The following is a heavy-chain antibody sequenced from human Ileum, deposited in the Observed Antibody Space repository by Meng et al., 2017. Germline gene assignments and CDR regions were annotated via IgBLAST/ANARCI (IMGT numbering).Heavy chain of an antibody. CDR1: GFSFSTSGVG. V-gene: IGHV2-5*02. Sequence: QITLKESGPTLVKATQTLTLTCTFSGFSFSTSGVGVGWIRQPPGKAPEWLALIYWDDDKRYSPSLKSRLTITKDTSKNQVVLTMTNMDPVDTATYYCAHKNIAVTGTWYFDYWGQGTLVTVSS. CDR3: AHKNIAVTGTWYFDY. CDR2: IYWDDDK. J-gene: IGHJ4*02. D-gene: IGHD6-13*01.